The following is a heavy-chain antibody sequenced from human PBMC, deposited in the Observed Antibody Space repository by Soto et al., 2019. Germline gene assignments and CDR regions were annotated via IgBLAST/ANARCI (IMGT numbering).Heavy chain of an antibody. D-gene: IGHD6-13*01. CDR3: VRGSSNWLWYFDL. V-gene: IGHV1-46*03. J-gene: IGHJ2*01. CDR1: GYTFTSNY. Sequence: QVHLVQSGAEVKKPGASVKLSCKASGYTFTSNYLYWVRQAPGQGLEWMGMINPSHSTTTYARNFQSKVTMTRDTSTSTIYMEVTRLRSEDTAVYYCVRGSSNWLWYFDLWGRGTLVTVSS. CDR2: INPSHSTT.